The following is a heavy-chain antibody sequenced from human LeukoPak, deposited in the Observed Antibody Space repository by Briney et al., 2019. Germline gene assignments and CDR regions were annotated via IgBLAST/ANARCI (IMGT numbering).Heavy chain of an antibody. J-gene: IGHJ3*02. CDR3: ARVRDYGDYNGAFDI. CDR2: IWYDGSNK. CDR1: GFTFSSYG. Sequence: GGSLRLSYAASGFTFSSYGMHWVRQAPGKGLEWVAVIWYDGSNKYYADSVKGRFTISRDNSKNTLYLQMNSLRAEDTAVYYCARVRDYGDYNGAFDIWGQGTMVTVSS. V-gene: IGHV3-33*01. D-gene: IGHD4-17*01.